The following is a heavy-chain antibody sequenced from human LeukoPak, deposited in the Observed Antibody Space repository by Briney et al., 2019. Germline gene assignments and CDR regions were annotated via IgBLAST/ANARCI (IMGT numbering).Heavy chain of an antibody. CDR1: GFTFSSYA. J-gene: IGHJ3*02. V-gene: IGHV3-64*02. Sequence: GESLRLSCAASGFTFSSYAIHWVRQAPGKGLEYVSAISGGGGSTHYVDSVKGRFTISRDKSKNTLYLQMNSLRAEDTAVYYCARDDVSGAFDIWGQGTMVTVSS. CDR2: ISGGGGST. CDR3: ARDDVSGAFDI.